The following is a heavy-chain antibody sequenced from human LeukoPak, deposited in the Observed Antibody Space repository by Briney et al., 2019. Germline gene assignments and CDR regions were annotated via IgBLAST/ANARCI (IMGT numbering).Heavy chain of an antibody. Sequence: SVKVSCKASGGTFSSYAISWVRQAPGQGLEWMGGIIPIFGTANYAQKFQGRVTITADKSTSTAYMELSSLRSEDTAVYYCAREYYDILTGYPNWFDPWGQGTLVTVSP. CDR2: IIPIFGTA. CDR1: GGTFSSYA. J-gene: IGHJ5*02. D-gene: IGHD3-9*01. V-gene: IGHV1-69*06. CDR3: AREYYDILTGYPNWFDP.